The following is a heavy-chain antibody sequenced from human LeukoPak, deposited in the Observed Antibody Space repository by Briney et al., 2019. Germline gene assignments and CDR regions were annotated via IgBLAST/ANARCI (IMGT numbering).Heavy chain of an antibody. CDR3: ARGQYYDFWSGYYYSPHFDY. CDR2: INPNSGGT. V-gene: IGHV1-2*02. J-gene: IGHJ4*02. CDR1: GYTFTGYN. D-gene: IGHD3-3*01. Sequence: ASVKVSCKASGYTFTGYNIHWVRQAPGQGLEWMGWINPNSGGTNYAQKFQGRVSMTRDTSISTAYMELNRLRSDDTAVYYCARGQYYDFWSGYYYSPHFDYWGQGTLVTVSS.